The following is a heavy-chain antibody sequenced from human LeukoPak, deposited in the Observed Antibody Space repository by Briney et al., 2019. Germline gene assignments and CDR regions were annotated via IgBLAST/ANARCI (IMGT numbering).Heavy chain of an antibody. Sequence: GSLRLSCAASGFAFSSYSMNWVRRAPGKGLEWVSYISSSSSTIYYADSVKGRFTISRDNAKNSLYLQMNSLRAEDTAVYYCARESEAGLRAWYMDVWGKGTTVTVSS. D-gene: IGHD3-10*01. V-gene: IGHV3-48*04. J-gene: IGHJ6*03. CDR2: ISSSSSTI. CDR1: GFAFSSYS. CDR3: ARESEAGLRAWYMDV.